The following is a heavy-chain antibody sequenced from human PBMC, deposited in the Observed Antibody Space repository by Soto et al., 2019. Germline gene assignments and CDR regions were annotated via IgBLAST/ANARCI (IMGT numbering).Heavy chain of an antibody. Sequence: EVQLVESGGDLVQPGRSLRLSCAASGFTFDDYAMHWVRQAPGKGLEWVSGMSWNSGNKGDADSVKGRFTISRDNAKNFLYLEMNSLRAEEAVLYYCAKEAGLVRFFDWLSNGLDVWGQGTAVTVS. D-gene: IGHD3-9*01. CDR3: AKEAGLVRFFDWLSNGLDV. V-gene: IGHV3-9*01. CDR1: GFTFDDYA. J-gene: IGHJ6*02. CDR2: MSWNSGNK.